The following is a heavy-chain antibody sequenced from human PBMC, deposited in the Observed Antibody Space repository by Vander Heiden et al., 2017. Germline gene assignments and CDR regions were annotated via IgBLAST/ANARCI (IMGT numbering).Heavy chain of an antibody. V-gene: IGHV3-33*01. CDR1: GFTSSSHG. CDR2: IWYDGSNK. J-gene: IGHJ6*02. CDR3: ARARGYEGYYYYYGMDV. D-gene: IGHD2-2*01. Sequence: QVQLVESGGGVVQPGRSLRLSCAASGFTSSSHGMHGVRQAPGKGLEWVAVIWYDGSNKYYADSVKGRFTISRDNSKNTLYLQRNSLRAEDTAVYYCARARGYEGYYYYYGMDVWGQGTTVTVSS.